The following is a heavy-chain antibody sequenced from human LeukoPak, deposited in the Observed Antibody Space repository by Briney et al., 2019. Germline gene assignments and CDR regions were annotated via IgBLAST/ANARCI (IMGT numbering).Heavy chain of an antibody. V-gene: IGHV4-39*01. CDR1: NGSISSSINY. CDR3: YGSGSYYWFDP. Sequence: KPSETLSLTCTVSNGSISSSINYWGWVRQPPGKGLEWIGSIYYSGSTYYNPSLKSRVTISVDTSKNQFSLNLSSVTAADTALYFAYGSGSYYWFDPWGQGTLVTVSS. CDR2: IYYSGST. J-gene: IGHJ5*02. D-gene: IGHD3-10*01.